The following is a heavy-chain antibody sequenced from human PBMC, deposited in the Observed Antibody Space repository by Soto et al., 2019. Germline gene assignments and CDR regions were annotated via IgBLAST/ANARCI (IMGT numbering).Heavy chain of an antibody. CDR3: ARVDRSSQMVRGAQNRFDP. Sequence: SETLSLTCAVSGYSISSGYYWGWIRQPPGKGLEWIGSIYHSGSTYYNPSLKSRVTISVDTSKNQFSLKLSSVTAADTAVYYCARVDRSSQMVRGAQNRFDPWGQGTLVPVSS. CDR2: IYHSGST. J-gene: IGHJ5*02. CDR1: GYSISSGYY. D-gene: IGHD3-10*01. V-gene: IGHV4-38-2*01.